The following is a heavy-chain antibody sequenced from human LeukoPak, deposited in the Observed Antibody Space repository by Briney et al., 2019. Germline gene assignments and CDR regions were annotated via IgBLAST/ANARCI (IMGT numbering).Heavy chain of an antibody. V-gene: IGHV4-59*01. CDR3: ARANRYSYGLNWFDP. Sequence: SETLSLTCTVSGGSISSYYWSWIRQPPGKGLEWVGYIYYSGSTNYNPSLKSRVTISVDTSKNQFSLKLSSVTAAGTAVYYCARANRYSYGLNWFDPWGQGTLVTVSS. J-gene: IGHJ5*02. D-gene: IGHD5-18*01. CDR1: GGSISSYY. CDR2: IYYSGST.